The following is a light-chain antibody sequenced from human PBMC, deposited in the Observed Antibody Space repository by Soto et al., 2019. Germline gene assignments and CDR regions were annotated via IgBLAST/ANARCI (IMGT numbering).Light chain of an antibody. Sequence: EIVLTQSPATMSLSPGERATLSCRASQSVSRYLAWYQQKPGQAPRLLIYDASNRATGIPARFSGSGSGTDFTLTISRLEPEDFAVYYCQQRSNWITFGQGTRLEIK. CDR3: QQRSNWIT. CDR1: QSVSRY. V-gene: IGKV3-11*01. J-gene: IGKJ5*01. CDR2: DAS.